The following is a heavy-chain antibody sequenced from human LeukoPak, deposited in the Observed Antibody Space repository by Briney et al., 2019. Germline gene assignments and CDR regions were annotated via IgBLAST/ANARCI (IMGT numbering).Heavy chain of an antibody. Sequence: GGSLRLSCAASGLTFSRYNMNWVRQAPGKGLEWVSSIGTSSNNIYYTDSVKGRFTISRDNAKNSLYLQVDSLRVEDTAVYYCARSPFYDILTGTGYYYMDVWGKGTTVTVSS. CDR2: IGTSSNNI. CDR3: ARSPFYDILTGTGYYYMDV. D-gene: IGHD3-9*01. J-gene: IGHJ6*03. CDR1: GLTFSRYN. V-gene: IGHV3-21*04.